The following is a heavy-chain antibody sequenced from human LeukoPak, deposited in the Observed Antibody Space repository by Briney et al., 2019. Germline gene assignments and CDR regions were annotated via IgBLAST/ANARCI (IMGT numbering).Heavy chain of an antibody. D-gene: IGHD4-23*01. CDR2: FDPEDGET. V-gene: IGHV1-24*01. Sequence: ASVTDSRLVCGYTLTELLMYWVRPAPGKGVERMGGFDPEDGETIYAQKFQGRDTMTEDTSTDTAYMGLSSLRSEDTAVYYCATDLATVVTVTNYWGQGTLVTVSS. CDR3: ATDLATVVTVTNY. CDR1: GYTLTELL. J-gene: IGHJ4*02.